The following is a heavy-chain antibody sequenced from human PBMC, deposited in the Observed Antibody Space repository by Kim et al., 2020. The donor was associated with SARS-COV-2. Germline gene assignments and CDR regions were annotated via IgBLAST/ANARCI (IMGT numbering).Heavy chain of an antibody. Sequence: SVKVSCKASGGTFSSYAISWVRQAPGQGLEWMGGIIPIFGTANYAQKFQGRVTITADESTSTAYMELSSLRSEDTAVYYCARVQSGYSSGWYEGWFDPWGQGTLVTVSS. CDR3: ARVQSGYSSGWYEGWFDP. D-gene: IGHD6-19*01. J-gene: IGHJ5*02. CDR2: IIPIFGTA. V-gene: IGHV1-69*13. CDR1: GGTFSSYA.